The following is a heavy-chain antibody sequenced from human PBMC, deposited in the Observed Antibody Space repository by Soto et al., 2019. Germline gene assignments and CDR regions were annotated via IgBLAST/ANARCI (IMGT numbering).Heavy chain of an antibody. CDR3: ARQAAAGYYYYYGMDV. D-gene: IGHD6-13*01. V-gene: IGHV5-51*01. CDR2: IYPGDSDT. J-gene: IGHJ6*02. CDR1: GYSFTTYW. Sequence: GESLKISCKGSGYSFTTYWIGWVRQMPGKGLEGMVIIYPGDSDTRYSPSFQGQVTISADKSINTTYLQWSSLKASDTAIYYCARQAAAGYYYYYGMDVWGQGTTVTVSS.